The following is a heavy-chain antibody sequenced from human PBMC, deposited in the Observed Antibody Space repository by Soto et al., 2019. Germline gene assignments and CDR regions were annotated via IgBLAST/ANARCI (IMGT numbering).Heavy chain of an antibody. D-gene: IGHD3-10*01. CDR3: ASFSLPRGPGFDP. CDR2: VYHTGRT. V-gene: IGHV4-61*01. J-gene: IGHJ5*02. CDR1: GGSFKSGSYS. Sequence: PSETLSLTCTVSGGSFKSGSYSWSWIRQPPGKGLEWIGYVYHTGRTSYNPSLKSRVSISVDTSKSQISLRLTSVTVADTAIYYCASFSLPRGPGFDPWGQGTLVTVSS.